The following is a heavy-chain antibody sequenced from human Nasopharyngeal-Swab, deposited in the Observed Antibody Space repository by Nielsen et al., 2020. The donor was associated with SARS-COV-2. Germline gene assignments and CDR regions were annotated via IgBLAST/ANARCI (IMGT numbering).Heavy chain of an antibody. CDR2: ISYDGSNK. D-gene: IGHD6-19*01. Sequence: GESLKISCAASGFTFSSYAMHWVRQAPGKGLEWVAVISYDGSNKYYADSVKGRFTISRDKSKNTLYLQMNSLRAEDTAVYYCARDRGIAVANNWFDPWGQGTLVTVSS. CDR3: ARDRGIAVANNWFDP. CDR1: GFTFSSYA. J-gene: IGHJ5*02. V-gene: IGHV3-30*04.